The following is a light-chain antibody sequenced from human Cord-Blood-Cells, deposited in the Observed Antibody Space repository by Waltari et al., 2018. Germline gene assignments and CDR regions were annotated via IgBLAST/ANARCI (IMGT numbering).Light chain of an antibody. CDR3: QQRSNCT. Sequence: EIVLTQSPATLPLSPGNRATLSCRASQSVSSYLAWYQQKPGQAPRLLIYDASNRATGIPARFSGSGSGTDFTLTISRLEPEDFAVYYCQQRSNCTFGQGTTLEIK. J-gene: IGKJ2*01. CDR2: DAS. V-gene: IGKV3-11*01. CDR1: QSVSSY.